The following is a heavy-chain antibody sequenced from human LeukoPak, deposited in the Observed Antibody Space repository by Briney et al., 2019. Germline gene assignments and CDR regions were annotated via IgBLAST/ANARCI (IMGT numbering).Heavy chain of an antibody. CDR2: ISHDGTKR. CDR3: AKDEAPYYYGSGSKFDY. J-gene: IGHJ4*02. Sequence: PGGSLRLSCTTSGFSFSDYGLHWLRQAPGKGLEWLGFISHDGTKRFYADSVKGRFTISRDNSKNTLYLQMNSLGAEDTAVYYCAKDEAPYYYGSGSKFDYWGQGTLVTVSS. V-gene: IGHV3-30*18. D-gene: IGHD3-10*01. CDR1: GFSFSDYG.